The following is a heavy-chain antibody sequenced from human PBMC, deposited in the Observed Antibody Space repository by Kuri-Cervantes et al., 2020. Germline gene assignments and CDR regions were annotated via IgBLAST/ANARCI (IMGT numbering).Heavy chain of an antibody. Sequence: GGSLRLSCAASGFTFSSYSMNWVRQAPGKGLEWVAAIQYDGSVEYYADSVKGRFTISRENSKNTLYLQMNSLRAEDTAVYYCARDRDYFDYWGQGTLVTVSS. CDR3: ARDRDYFDY. V-gene: IGHV3-33*05. J-gene: IGHJ4*02. CDR2: IQYDGSVE. D-gene: IGHD3-10*01. CDR1: GFTFSSYS.